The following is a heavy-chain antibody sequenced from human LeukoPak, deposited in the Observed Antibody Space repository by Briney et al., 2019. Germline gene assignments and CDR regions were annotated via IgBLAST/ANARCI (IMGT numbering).Heavy chain of an antibody. CDR1: QYSFTDYA. Sequence: GASVKVSCKASQYSFTDYAVHWVRQAPGLRLEWMGWINAGNGNTKYSQKFQGRVTITRDTSASTAYMELSSLRSEDTAVYYCARGIPYYYDSSGYYRHPFDYWGQGTLVTVSS. V-gene: IGHV1-3*01. D-gene: IGHD3-22*01. CDR3: ARGIPYYYDSSGYYRHPFDY. CDR2: INAGNGNT. J-gene: IGHJ4*02.